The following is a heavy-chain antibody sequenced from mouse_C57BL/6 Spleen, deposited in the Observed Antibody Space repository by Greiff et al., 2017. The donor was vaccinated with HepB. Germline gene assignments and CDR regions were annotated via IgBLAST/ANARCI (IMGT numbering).Heavy chain of an antibody. D-gene: IGHD1-1*01. CDR3: TRHETTVVPYYFDY. V-gene: IGHV1-15*01. CDR2: IDPETGGT. CDR1: GYTFTDYE. Sequence: VQLQQSGAELVRPGASVTLSCKASGYTFTDYEMHWVKQTPVHGLEWIGAIDPETGGTAYNQKFKGKAILTADKSSSTAYMELRSLTSEDSAVYYCTRHETTVVPYYFDYWGQGTTLTVSS. J-gene: IGHJ2*01.